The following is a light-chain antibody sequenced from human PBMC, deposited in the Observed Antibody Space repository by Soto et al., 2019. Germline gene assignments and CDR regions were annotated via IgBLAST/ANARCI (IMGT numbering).Light chain of an antibody. CDR3: QTWDTGTLV. J-gene: IGLJ2*01. CDR1: SGHNHYA. V-gene: IGLV4-69*01. CDR2: LNSDGSH. Sequence: QLVLTQSPSASASLGASVKLTCTLSSGHNHYAIAWHQQQPERGPRFLMKLNSDGSHSKGNGIPDRFSGSSSGAERYLTISSLQSEDEADYYCQTWDTGTLVFGGGTKVTVL.